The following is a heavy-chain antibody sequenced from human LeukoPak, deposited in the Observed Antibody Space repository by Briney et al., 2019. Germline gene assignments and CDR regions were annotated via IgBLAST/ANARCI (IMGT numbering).Heavy chain of an antibody. V-gene: IGHV3-23*01. CDR2: IRGSGGST. D-gene: IGHD6-13*01. CDR1: GFTFSSYA. J-gene: IGHJ4*02. CDR3: AKDPKIAAAGTIREAPLVDY. Sequence: GGSLRLSCAASGFTFSSYAMSWVRQAPGKGLEWVSAIRGSGGSTYYADSVKGRFTISRDNSKNTLYLQMNSLRAEDTAVYYCAKDPKIAAAGTIREAPLVDYWGQGTLVTVSS.